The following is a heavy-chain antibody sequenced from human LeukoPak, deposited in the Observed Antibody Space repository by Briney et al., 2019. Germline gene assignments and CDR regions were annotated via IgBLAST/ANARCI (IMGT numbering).Heavy chain of an antibody. CDR3: ARDGMSAMVTFYYYMDV. Sequence: GGSLRLSCSASGFSFSDYTMNWVRQAPGKGLEWVAVISCDGSNKYYADSVKGRFTISRDNSKNTLYLQTNSLRAEDTAVYYCARDGMSAMVTFYYYMDVWGKGTTVTVSS. J-gene: IGHJ6*03. D-gene: IGHD5-18*01. CDR2: ISCDGSNK. CDR1: GFSFSDYT. V-gene: IGHV3-30*04.